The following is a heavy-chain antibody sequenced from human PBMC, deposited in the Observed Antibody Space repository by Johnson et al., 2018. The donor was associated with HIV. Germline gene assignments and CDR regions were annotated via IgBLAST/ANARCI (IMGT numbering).Heavy chain of an antibody. CDR2: ISYDGSNK. D-gene: IGHD6-19*01. CDR3: AKDKASATPYLSSGWYGGAFDI. Sequence: QVQLVESGGGLVQPGGSLRLSCAVSGFTFSSYGMHWVRRAPGKGLEWVAVISYDGSNKYYADSVKGRFTISRDNSKNTLYLQMNSLRAEDTAVYYCAKDKASATPYLSSGWYGGAFDIWGQGTMVTVSS. J-gene: IGHJ3*02. V-gene: IGHV3-30*18. CDR1: GFTFSSYG.